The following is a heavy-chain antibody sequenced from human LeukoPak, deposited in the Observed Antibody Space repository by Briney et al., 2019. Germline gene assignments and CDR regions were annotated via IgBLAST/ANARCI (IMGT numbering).Heavy chain of an antibody. V-gene: IGHV3-15*01. D-gene: IGHD3-16*02. CDR3: TTDAGYTAYYYYYYMDV. J-gene: IGHJ6*03. CDR1: GFTFSSYG. CDR2: IKSKTDGGTT. Sequence: GGSLRLSCAASGFTFSSYGMSWVRQAPGKGLEWVGRIKSKTDGGTTDYAAPVKGRFTISRDDLKNTLYLQMNSLKTEDTAVYYCTTDAGYTAYYYYYYMDVWGKGTTVTVSS.